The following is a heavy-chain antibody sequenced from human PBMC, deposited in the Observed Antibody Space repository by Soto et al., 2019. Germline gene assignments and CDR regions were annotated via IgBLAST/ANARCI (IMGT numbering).Heavy chain of an antibody. D-gene: IGHD1-7*01. CDR2: ISYDGSNQ. V-gene: IGHV3-30-3*01. CDR3: ARRTGTAPPFDH. CDR1: GFTFSDFE. J-gene: IGHJ4*02. Sequence: QVQLVESGGGVVQPGRSLRLSWSASGFTFSDFEMYWVRQAPGKGLDWVSFISYDGSNQYYAGSVKVRFTFSKDNSKTPLFLLMNSLKPEDTAVYFCARRTGTAPPFDHWGQGTLVTVSS.